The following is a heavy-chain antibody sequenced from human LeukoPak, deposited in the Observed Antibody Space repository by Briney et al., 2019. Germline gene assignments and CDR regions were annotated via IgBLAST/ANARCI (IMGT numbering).Heavy chain of an antibody. CDR3: ASRGYGFDY. J-gene: IGHJ4*02. Sequence: SETLSLTCGVSGGSITSTNYWTWVRQPPGKGLEWIGEINHSGSTNYNPSLKSRVTISVDTSKNQFSLKLSSVTAADTAVYYCASRGYGFDYWGQGTLVTVSS. CDR2: INHSGST. V-gene: IGHV4-4*02. D-gene: IGHD5-18*01. CDR1: GGSITSTNY.